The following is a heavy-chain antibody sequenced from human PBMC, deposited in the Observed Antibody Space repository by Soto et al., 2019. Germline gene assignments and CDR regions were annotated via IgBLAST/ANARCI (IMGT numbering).Heavy chain of an antibody. CDR3: ARAVAPYLGTWFDP. D-gene: IGHD3-16*01. CDR2: ISHTGRT. Sequence: QLQLQESGSGLVKPSQTLSLTCAVSGGSISSGNSYAWSWIRQPPGKGLEWIGSISHTGRTSYNPSLKGRVTRSVDKSKNHFSLKLSSVTAADMAVYYCARAVAPYLGTWFDPWGQGSLVIVSS. CDR1: GGSISSGNSYA. J-gene: IGHJ5*02. V-gene: IGHV4-30-2*01.